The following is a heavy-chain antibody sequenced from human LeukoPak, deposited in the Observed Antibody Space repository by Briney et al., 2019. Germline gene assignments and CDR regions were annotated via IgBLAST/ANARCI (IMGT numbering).Heavy chain of an antibody. CDR2: IDPDGSTT. CDR1: GFTFSSYA. J-gene: IGHJ6*02. CDR3: TRVQAGRAGLMDV. Sequence: PGGSLRLSCAASGFTFSSYAMSWVRQAPEKGLEWVSRIDPDGSTTNYADSVKGRFTTSRDNAKNTLYLQMNSLRAEDTALYYCTRVQAGRAGLMDVWGRGTTVTVSS. V-gene: IGHV3-74*01. D-gene: IGHD6-13*01.